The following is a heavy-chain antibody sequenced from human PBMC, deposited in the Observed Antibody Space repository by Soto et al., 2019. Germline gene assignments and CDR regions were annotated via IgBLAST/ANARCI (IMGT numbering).Heavy chain of an antibody. Sequence: SLRLSCASSGFTFSSYAMHWVRQAPGKGLEWVAAISYDGSNKYYADSAKGRFTISRDNSKNTLYLQMNSLRAEDTAVYYCARDRGGSFSTLYYFVYWGQGTLVKVSS. V-gene: IGHV3-30-3*01. CDR1: GFTFSSYA. D-gene: IGHD6-13*01. CDR2: ISYDGSNK. J-gene: IGHJ4*02. CDR3: ARDRGGSFSTLYYFVY.